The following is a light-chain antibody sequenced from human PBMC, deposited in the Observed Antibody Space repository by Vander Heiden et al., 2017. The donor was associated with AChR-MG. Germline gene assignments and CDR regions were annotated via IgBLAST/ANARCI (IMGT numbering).Light chain of an antibody. CDR2: AAS. CDR3: HQTYSTPQT. J-gene: IGKJ1*01. CDR1: QHISTY. Sequence: DIQMTQSPSSLSASVGDRVTIACRARQHISTYLNWYQQKPGKAPKLLIYAASRLESGVPSTFSGSGSGTDFTLPISSVRPEDFATSYCHQTYSTPQTFGQGTKVDIK. V-gene: IGKV1-39*01.